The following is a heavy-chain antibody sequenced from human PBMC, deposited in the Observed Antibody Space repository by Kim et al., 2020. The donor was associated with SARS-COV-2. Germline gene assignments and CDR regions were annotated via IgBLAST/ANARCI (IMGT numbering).Heavy chain of an antibody. V-gene: IGHV3-7*03. CDR2: VR. CDR3: AREGVGGFDY. Sequence: VRNYIDTVKGRFTISRDNAKNSQFLQMNSLSGEDTAIYYWAREGVGGFDYWGQGTLVTVSS. J-gene: IGHJ4*02. D-gene: IGHD3-10*01.